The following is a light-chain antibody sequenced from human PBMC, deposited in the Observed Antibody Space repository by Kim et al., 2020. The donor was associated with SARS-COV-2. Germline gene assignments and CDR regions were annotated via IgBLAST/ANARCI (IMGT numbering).Light chain of an antibody. CDR2: DAS. V-gene: IGKV1-33*01. J-gene: IGKJ4*01. CDR1: QDISNY. CDR3: QQYDSLPLT. Sequence: DIQMTQSPSSLSASVGDRVTIACQASQDISNYLNWYQQKPGKAPKLLIYDASNLEAGVPSRFSGSGSGTDFTVTISSLQPEDIATYYCQQYDSLPLTFGGGTKVDIK.